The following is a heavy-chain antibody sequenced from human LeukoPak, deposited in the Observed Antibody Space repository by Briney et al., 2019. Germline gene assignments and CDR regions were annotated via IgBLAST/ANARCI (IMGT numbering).Heavy chain of an antibody. V-gene: IGHV2-5*02. Sequence: ESGPTLVNPTQTLTLTCTFSGFSLGASGVGGCWIRQPPGMARELLPLIYWDDDKCYSPSLESRLTITKETSKNQVVLTMTNMDPVDTATYYCAHKGYSSSWYWDYFDYWGQGTLVTVSS. D-gene: IGHD6-13*01. CDR2: IYWDDDK. CDR3: AHKGYSSSWYWDYFDY. J-gene: IGHJ4*02. CDR1: GFSLGASGVG.